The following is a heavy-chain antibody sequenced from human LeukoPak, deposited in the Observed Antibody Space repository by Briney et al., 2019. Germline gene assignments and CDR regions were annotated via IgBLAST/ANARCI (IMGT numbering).Heavy chain of an antibody. Sequence: QPGRSLRLSCAASGFTFSSYGMHWVRQAPGKGLEWVAVIWYDGSNKYYADSVKGRFTISRDNSKNTLYLQMNSPRAEDTAVYYCARGSGYSYGYFDYWGQGTLVTVSS. V-gene: IGHV3-33*01. J-gene: IGHJ4*02. CDR1: GFTFSSYG. D-gene: IGHD5-18*01. CDR2: IWYDGSNK. CDR3: ARGSGYSYGYFDY.